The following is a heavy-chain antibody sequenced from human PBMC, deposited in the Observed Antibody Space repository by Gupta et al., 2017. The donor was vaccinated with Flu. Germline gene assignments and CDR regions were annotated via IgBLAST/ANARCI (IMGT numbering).Heavy chain of an antibody. D-gene: IGHD6-19*01. CDR2: ISSSSSYI. CDR1: GFTFSSYS. Sequence: EVQLVESGGGLVKPGGSLRLSCAASGFTFSSYSMNWVRQAPGKGLEWVSSISSSSSYIYYADSVKGRFTISRDNAKNSLYLQMNSLRAEDTAVYYCARKMQWLIYGMDVWGQGTTVTVSS. V-gene: IGHV3-21*01. J-gene: IGHJ6*02. CDR3: ARKMQWLIYGMDV.